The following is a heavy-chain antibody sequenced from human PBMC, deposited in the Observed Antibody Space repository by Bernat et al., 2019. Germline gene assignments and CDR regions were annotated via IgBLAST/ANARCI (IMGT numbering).Heavy chain of an antibody. V-gene: IGHV3-49*03. CDR1: GFTFGDYA. Sequence: EVQLVESGGGLVQPGRSLRLSCTASGFTFGDYAMSWFRQAPGKGLEWVGFIRSKAYGGRTEYAASVKGRFTISRDDSKSIAYLQMNSLKTEDTAVYYCTRDHNYYDFWSGYYGCWGQRTLVTVSS. CDR3: TRDHNYYDFWSGYYGC. CDR2: IRSKAYGGRT. D-gene: IGHD3-3*01. J-gene: IGHJ4*02.